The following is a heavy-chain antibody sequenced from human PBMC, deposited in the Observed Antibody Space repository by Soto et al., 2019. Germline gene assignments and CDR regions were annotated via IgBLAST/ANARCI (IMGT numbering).Heavy chain of an antibody. J-gene: IGHJ4*02. CDR1: GLTFSSYV. D-gene: IGHD2-8*01. V-gene: IGHV3-30*18. CDR2: ISCDGSNK. CDR3: AKSDLVIKG. Sequence: QVQLVESGGGVVQTGRSLRLSCAASGLTFSSYVMHWVRQAPGKGLEWEVVISCDGSNKYYADSVKGRFTISRDNSKNTPYLQMNSLRAEDTAVYYCAKSDLVIKGWGQGTQVTVSS.